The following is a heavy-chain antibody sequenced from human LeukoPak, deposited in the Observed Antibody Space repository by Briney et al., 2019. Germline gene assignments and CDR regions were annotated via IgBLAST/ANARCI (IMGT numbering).Heavy chain of an antibody. J-gene: IGHJ4*02. CDR3: AKVRFGVTARYYFDY. Sequence: GGSLRLSCAASGFTFSSYGMSWVRQAPGKGLEWVSALSGSGGTTYYADSVKGRFTISRDNSKNTLYLQMNSLRAEDTAVYYCAKVRFGVTARYYFDYWGQGTLVTVSS. D-gene: IGHD3-10*01. CDR2: LSGSGGTT. V-gene: IGHV3-23*01. CDR1: GFTFSSYG.